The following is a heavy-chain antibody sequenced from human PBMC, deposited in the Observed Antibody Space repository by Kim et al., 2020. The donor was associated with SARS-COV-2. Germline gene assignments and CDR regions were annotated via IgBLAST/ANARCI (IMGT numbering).Heavy chain of an antibody. CDR1: GYRFNDFL. CDR2: VSPSESNT. CDR3: ARSHYYDSGGNYWANSFD. V-gene: IGHV5-51*01. Sequence: GESLKISCEASGYRFNDFLIAWVRHMPGKGLEWMGIVSPSESNTKYSPSFQGQVTISVDRSISTAFLHWSSLKASDTAIYYCARSHYYDSGGNYWANSFD. D-gene: IGHD3-22*01. J-gene: IGHJ3*01.